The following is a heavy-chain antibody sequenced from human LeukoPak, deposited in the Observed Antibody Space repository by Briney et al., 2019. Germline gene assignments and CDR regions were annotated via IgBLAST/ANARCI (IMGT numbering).Heavy chain of an antibody. V-gene: IGHV4-30-4*08. Sequence: LRLSCAASGFTFSGYSMNWVRQPPGKGLEWIGHIYYSGSTYYNPSLRSRVIVSIDTSERQFSLKLSSVTAADTAVYYCARGYCSGGTCYDAFDIWGQGTMATVSS. CDR1: GFTFSGYS. J-gene: IGHJ3*02. D-gene: IGHD2-15*01. CDR2: IYYSGST. CDR3: ARGYCSGGTCYDAFDI.